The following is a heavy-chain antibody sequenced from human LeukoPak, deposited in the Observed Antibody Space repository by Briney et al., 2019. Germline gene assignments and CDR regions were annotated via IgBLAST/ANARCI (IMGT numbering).Heavy chain of an antibody. CDR1: GFTFSSYW. V-gene: IGHV3-7*01. Sequence: GGSLRLSCAASGFTFSSYWMSWVRPAPGKGLEWVANIKQDGSEKYYVDSVKGRFTISRDNAKNSLYLQMNSLRAEDTAVYYCARVGGDYYGSGESAFDIWGQGTMVTVSS. CDR3: ARVGGDYYGSGESAFDI. D-gene: IGHD3-10*01. CDR2: IKQDGSEK. J-gene: IGHJ3*02.